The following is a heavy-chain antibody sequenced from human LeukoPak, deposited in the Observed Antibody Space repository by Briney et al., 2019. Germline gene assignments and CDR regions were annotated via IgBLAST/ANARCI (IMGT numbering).Heavy chain of an antibody. CDR2: ISPKNGNT. J-gene: IGHJ3*01. V-gene: IGHV1-18*01. D-gene: IGHD3-9*01. CDR3: ARYSDDALTGNYAFDV. CDR1: GYTFTSFI. Sequence: ASVKVSCKASGYTFTSFIVGWVRQAPGQGLEWMGRISPKNGNTNYAQRLQGRVTMTTDTSTNTAYMELTSLRSDDTAVYYCARYSDDALTGNYAFDVWGQGTKVTVSS.